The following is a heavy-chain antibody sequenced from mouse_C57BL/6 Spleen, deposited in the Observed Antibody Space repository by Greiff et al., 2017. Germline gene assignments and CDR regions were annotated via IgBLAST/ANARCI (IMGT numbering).Heavy chain of an antibody. CDR2: IYPGDGDT. V-gene: IGHV1-82*01. Sequence: QVQLKESGPELVKPGASVKISCKASGYAFSSSWMNWVKQRPGKGLEWIGRIYPGDGDTNYNGKFKGKATLTADKSSSTAYMQLSSLTSEDSAVYFGARGRGSSLDYWGQGTTLTVSS. J-gene: IGHJ2*01. CDR1: GYAFSSSW. CDR3: ARGRGSSLDY. D-gene: IGHD1-1*01.